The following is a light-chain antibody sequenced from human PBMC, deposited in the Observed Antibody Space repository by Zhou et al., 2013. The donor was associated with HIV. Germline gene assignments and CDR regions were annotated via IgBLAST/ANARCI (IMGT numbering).Light chain of an antibody. J-gene: IGKJ4*01. V-gene: IGKV3D-15*01. CDR3: QQYNNWPLT. Sequence: EVVMTQSPATLSVSPGERATLSCRASQSVSSDLAWYQQKPGQAPSLLIYAASTRAAGIPARFSGSGSGTEFTLTISSLQSEDFALYYCQQYNNWPLTFGGGTKVE. CDR2: AAS. CDR1: QSVSSD.